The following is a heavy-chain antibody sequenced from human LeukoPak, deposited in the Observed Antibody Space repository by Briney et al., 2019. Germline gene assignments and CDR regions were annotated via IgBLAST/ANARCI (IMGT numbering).Heavy chain of an antibody. J-gene: IGHJ4*02. Sequence: GASVKVSCKASGYTFTNYDINWVRQATGQGLEWMGWMNANSGNTGYAQKFQGRVTMTRNTSINTAYMELGSLRSEDTAVYYCASGPAWEGHHYYSDYWGQGTLVTVSS. CDR2: MNANSGNT. CDR1: GYTFTNYD. CDR3: ASGPAWEGHHYYSDY. D-gene: IGHD1-26*01. V-gene: IGHV1-8*01.